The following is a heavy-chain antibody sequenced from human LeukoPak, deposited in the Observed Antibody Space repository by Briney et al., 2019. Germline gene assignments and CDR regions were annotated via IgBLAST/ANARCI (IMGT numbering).Heavy chain of an antibody. J-gene: IGHJ2*01. V-gene: IGHV3-21*01. CDR3: ARDGYSYGHHWYFDL. CDR1: GFTFSSYG. D-gene: IGHD5-18*01. CDR2: ISSSSSYI. Sequence: GRSLRLSCAASGFTFSSYGMHWVRQAPGKGLEWVSSISSSSSYIYYADSVKGRFTTSRDNAKNSLYLQMNSLRAEDTAVYYCARDGYSYGHHWYFDLWGRGTLVTVSS.